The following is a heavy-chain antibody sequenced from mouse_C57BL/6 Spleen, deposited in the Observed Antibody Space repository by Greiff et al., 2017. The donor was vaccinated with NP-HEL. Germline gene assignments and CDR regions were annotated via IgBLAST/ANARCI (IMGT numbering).Heavy chain of an antibody. CDR2: IYPRSGNT. V-gene: IGHV1-81*01. CDR1: GYTFTSYG. D-gene: IGHD3-3*01. CDR3: ARRGWGLAWFAY. Sequence: QVQLKQSGAELARPGASVKLSCKASGYTFTSYGISWVKQRTGQGLEWIGEIYPRSGNTYYNEKFKGKATLTADKSSSTAYMELRSLTSEDSAVYFCARRGWGLAWFAYWGQGTLVTVSA. J-gene: IGHJ3*01.